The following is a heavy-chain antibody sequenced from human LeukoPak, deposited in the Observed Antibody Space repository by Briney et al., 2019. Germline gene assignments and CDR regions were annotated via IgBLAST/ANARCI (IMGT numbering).Heavy chain of an antibody. CDR3: ASPLGYCSGGSCSNDAFDI. J-gene: IGHJ3*02. D-gene: IGHD2-15*01. CDR1: GYSFNTYW. V-gene: IGHV5-51*01. Sequence: RGESLKISCKGSGYSFNTYWIGWVRQMPGKGLEWMGIIYPGDPDTRYSPSFQGQVTISADKSISTAYLQWSSLKASDTAMYYCASPLGYCSGGSCSNDAFDIWGQGTVVTVSS. CDR2: IYPGDPDT.